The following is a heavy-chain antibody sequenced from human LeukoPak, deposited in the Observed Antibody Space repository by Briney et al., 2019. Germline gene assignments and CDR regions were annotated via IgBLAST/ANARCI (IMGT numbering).Heavy chain of an antibody. CDR3: ARDSDRAMGSFDY. D-gene: IGHD5-18*01. V-gene: IGHV1-2*02. J-gene: IGHJ4*02. CDR2: INPNSGGT. CDR1: GYTFTGYY. Sequence: ASVKVSCKASGYTFTGYYMHWVRQAPGQGLEWMGWINPNSGGTNYAQKFQGRVTMTRDTSISTAYMELSRLRSDDTAVYYCARDSDRAMGSFDYWGQGTLVTVSS.